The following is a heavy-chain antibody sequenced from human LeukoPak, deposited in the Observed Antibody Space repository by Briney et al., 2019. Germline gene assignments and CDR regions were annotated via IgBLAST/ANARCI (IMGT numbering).Heavy chain of an antibody. CDR1: GFTFSSYA. CDR3: AKDRQWLVRRGYYFDY. CDR2: ISGSGGST. V-gene: IGHV3-23*01. D-gene: IGHD6-19*01. J-gene: IGHJ4*02. Sequence: GGSLRLSCAASGFTFSSYAMSWVRLAPGKGLEWVSAISGSGGSTYYADSVKGRFTISRDNSKNTLYLQMNSLRAEDTAVYYCAKDRQWLVRRGYYFDYWGQGTLVTVSS.